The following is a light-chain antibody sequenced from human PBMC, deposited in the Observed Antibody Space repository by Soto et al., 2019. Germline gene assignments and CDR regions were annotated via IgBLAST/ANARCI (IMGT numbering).Light chain of an antibody. CDR2: QDS. Sequence: SYELTQPPSVSVSPGQTASITCSGDKLGDKYACWYQQKPGQSPVLVIYQDSKRPSGIPERFSGSNSGNTATLTISGTQAMDEADYYCQAWDSSPAYVFGTGTKLTAL. CDR1: KLGDKY. J-gene: IGLJ1*01. CDR3: QAWDSSPAYV. V-gene: IGLV3-1*01.